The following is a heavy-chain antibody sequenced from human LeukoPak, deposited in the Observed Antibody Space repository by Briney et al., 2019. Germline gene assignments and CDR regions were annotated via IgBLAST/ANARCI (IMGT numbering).Heavy chain of an antibody. J-gene: IGHJ6*02. D-gene: IGHD6-19*01. V-gene: IGHV4-39*01. CDR2: IYYSGST. CDR3: ASSVAVSPSGYYGMDV. Sequence: SETLSLTCSVSGGSISSSNYHWGWIRQPPGKGLEWIGSIYYSGSTYHNPSLKNRLTISVDMSKNQFSLKLSSVTAADTAAYYCASSVAVSPSGYYGMDVWGQGTTVTVSS. CDR1: GGSISSSNYH.